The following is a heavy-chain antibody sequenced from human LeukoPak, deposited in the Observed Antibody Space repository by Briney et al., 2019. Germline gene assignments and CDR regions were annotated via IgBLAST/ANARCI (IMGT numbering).Heavy chain of an antibody. V-gene: IGHV1-18*04. J-gene: IGHJ4*02. CDR2: ISAYNGNT. D-gene: IGHD6-19*01. CDR1: GYTFTGYY. CDR3: ARDQRLAVADPFDY. Sequence: ASVKVSCKASGYTFTGYYMHWVRQAPGQGLEWMGWISAYNGNTNYAQKLQGRVTMTTDTSTSTAYMELRSLRSDDTAVYYCARDQRLAVADPFDYWGQGTLVTVSS.